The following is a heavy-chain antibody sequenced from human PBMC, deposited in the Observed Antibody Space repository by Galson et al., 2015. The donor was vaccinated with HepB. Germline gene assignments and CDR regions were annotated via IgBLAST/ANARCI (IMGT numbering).Heavy chain of an antibody. J-gene: IGHJ4*02. Sequence: SLRLSCAASGFTFSSYAMSWVRQAPGKGLEWVSAISGSGGSTYYADSVKGRFTISRDNSKNTLYLQMNSLRAEDTAVYYCAKDRTITMVRGVQGGIDYWGQGTLVTVSS. CDR1: GFTFSSYA. CDR2: ISGSGGST. V-gene: IGHV3-23*01. D-gene: IGHD3-10*01. CDR3: AKDRTITMVRGVQGGIDY.